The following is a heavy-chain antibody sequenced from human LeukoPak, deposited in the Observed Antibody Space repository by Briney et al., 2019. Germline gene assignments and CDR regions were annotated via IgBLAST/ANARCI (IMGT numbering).Heavy chain of an antibody. D-gene: IGHD2-21*02. CDR1: GFTFSSYG. Sequence: GGSLRLSCAASGFTFSSYGMHWVRQAPGKGLEWVAVIWYDGSNKYYADSVKGRFTISRDNSKNTLYLQMNSPRAEDTAVYYCARDYVAYCGGDCYFFDYWGQGTLVTVSS. CDR2: IWYDGSNK. V-gene: IGHV3-33*01. CDR3: ARDYVAYCGGDCYFFDY. J-gene: IGHJ4*02.